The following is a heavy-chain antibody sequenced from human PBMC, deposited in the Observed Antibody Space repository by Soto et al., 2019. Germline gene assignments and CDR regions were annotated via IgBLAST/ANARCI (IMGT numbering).Heavy chain of an antibody. D-gene: IGHD4-17*01. J-gene: IGHJ4*02. V-gene: IGHV4-34*01. CDR3: ARELYGGYSDY. CDR1: GGSFSGYY. CDR2: INHSGST. Sequence: QVQLQQWGAGLLKPSETLSLTCAVYGGSFSGYYWSWIRQPPGKGLDWIGEINHSGSTNYNPSLKSRVTISVDTSKNQFSLKLSSVTAADTAVYYCARELYGGYSDYWGQGTLVTVSS.